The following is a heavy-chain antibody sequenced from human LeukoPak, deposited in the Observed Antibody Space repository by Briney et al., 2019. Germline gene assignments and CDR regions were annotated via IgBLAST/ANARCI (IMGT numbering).Heavy chain of an antibody. J-gene: IGHJ5*02. Sequence: ASVKDSCKDSRYTFTSYGICWVRQAPGQGLEWMGWICAYNGNTNYAQKLQGRVTMTTDTSTSTAYMELRSLRSDDTAVYYCAREWDGDPPANWFDPWGQGTLVTVSS. CDR3: AREWDGDPPANWFDP. CDR2: ICAYNGNT. V-gene: IGHV1-18*01. CDR1: RYTFTSYG. D-gene: IGHD4-17*01.